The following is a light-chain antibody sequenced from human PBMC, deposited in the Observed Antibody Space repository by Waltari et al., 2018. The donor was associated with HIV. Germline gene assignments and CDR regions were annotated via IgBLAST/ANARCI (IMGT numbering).Light chain of an antibody. V-gene: IGLV2-11*01. CDR2: DVS. Sequence: QSALTQPRSVSGSPGQSVAISCTGTSSDVGGYNYVSWYQQHPGKPPKLMIYDVSKRPAGFPDRSSGSKSGNTASLTISGLQAEDEADYYCCSYAGRYTYVFGTGTKVTVL. J-gene: IGLJ1*01. CDR3: CSYAGRYTYV. CDR1: SSDVGGYNY.